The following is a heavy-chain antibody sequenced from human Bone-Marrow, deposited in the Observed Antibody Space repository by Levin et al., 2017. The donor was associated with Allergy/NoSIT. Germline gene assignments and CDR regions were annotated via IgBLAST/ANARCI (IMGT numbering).Heavy chain of an antibody. D-gene: IGHD6-19*01. V-gene: IGHV1-2*02. CDR3: ARISSAAFDM. CDR1: GYTFTDYF. CDR2: INPNSGDT. J-gene: IGHJ3*02. Sequence: ASVKVSCKASGYTFTDYFIHWVRLAPGQGLEWMGWINPNSGDTDSSQNFQGTVTMTRDTSISTAYMEVTSLTSNDTALYYCARISSAAFDMCGQGTVVTVSS.